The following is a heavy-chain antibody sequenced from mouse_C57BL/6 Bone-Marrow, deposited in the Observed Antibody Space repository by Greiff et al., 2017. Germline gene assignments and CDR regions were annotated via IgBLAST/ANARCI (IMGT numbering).Heavy chain of an antibody. Sequence: QVQLQQSGPELVKPGASVKISCKASGYAFSSSWMNWVKQRPGKGLEWIGRIYPGDGDTNFNGKFKGKATLTADKSSSTAYMQLSSLTSEDSAVYFCAREDYSKPYYFDYWGQGTTLTVSS. CDR3: AREDYSKPYYFDY. V-gene: IGHV1-82*01. D-gene: IGHD2-5*01. CDR1: GYAFSSSW. J-gene: IGHJ2*01. CDR2: IYPGDGDT.